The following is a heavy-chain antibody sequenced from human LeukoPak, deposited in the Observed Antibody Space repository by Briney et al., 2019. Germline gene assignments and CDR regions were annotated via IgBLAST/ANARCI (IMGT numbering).Heavy chain of an antibody. Sequence: SQTLSLTCAISGDSVSSTSAAWNWIRQSPSRGLEWLGRTSYRSKWFNDYAVSVKSRVTINPDTSKNHFSLQLSSVTPEDTAVYYCARDQYGSGAFDIWGQGTVVIVSS. V-gene: IGHV6-1*01. J-gene: IGHJ3*02. CDR1: GDSVSSTSAA. CDR3: ARDQYGSGAFDI. CDR2: TSYRSKWFN. D-gene: IGHD3-10*01.